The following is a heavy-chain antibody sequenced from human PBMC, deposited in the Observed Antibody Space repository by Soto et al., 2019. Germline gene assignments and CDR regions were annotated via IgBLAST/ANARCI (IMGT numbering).Heavy chain of an antibody. CDR1: GFTFDDYA. J-gene: IGHJ4*02. CDR2: ISWNSGSI. D-gene: IGHD4-17*01. Sequence: EVQLVESGGGLVQTGRSLRLSCAASGFTFDDYAMHWVRQAPGKGLEWVSGISWNSGSIGYADSVKGRFTISRDNAKNSLYLQMNSLRAEDTALYYCAIFRTVTTPFDYWGQGTLVTVSS. V-gene: IGHV3-9*01. CDR3: AIFRTVTTPFDY.